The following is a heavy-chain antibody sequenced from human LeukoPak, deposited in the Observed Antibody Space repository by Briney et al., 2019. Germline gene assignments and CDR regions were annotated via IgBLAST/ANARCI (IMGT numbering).Heavy chain of an antibody. J-gene: IGHJ5*02. CDR1: GFTFSSYW. V-gene: IGHV3-7*01. CDR2: IKQDGSEK. CDR3: ARGRGIAEWFDP. Sequence: GGSLRLSCAASGFTFSSYWMSWVRQAPGKGLEWVANIKQDGSEKYYVDSAKGRFTISRDNAKNSLYLQMDSLRAEDTAVYYCARGRGIAEWFDPWGQGTLVTVSS. D-gene: IGHD6-13*01.